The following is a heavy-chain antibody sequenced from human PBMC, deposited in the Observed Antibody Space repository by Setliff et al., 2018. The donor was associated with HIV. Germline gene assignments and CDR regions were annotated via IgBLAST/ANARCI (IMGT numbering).Heavy chain of an antibody. CDR3: ARGNLFHIIRRGYFNY. J-gene: IGHJ4*02. V-gene: IGHV4-34*01. Sequence: SETLSLTCAVYGGSFSGYYWSWIRQPPGKGLEWIGEINHSGSTNYNPSLKSRVTISVDTSKNQFSLKLSSVTAADTAVYYCARGNLFHIIRRGYFNYWGQGTLVTVSS. CDR2: INHSGST. D-gene: IGHD2-21*01. CDR1: GGSFSGYY.